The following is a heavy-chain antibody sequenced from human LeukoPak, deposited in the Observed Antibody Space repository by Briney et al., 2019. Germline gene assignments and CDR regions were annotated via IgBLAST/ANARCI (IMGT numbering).Heavy chain of an antibody. D-gene: IGHD3-22*01. Sequence: ASVKVSCKASGYTFTSYDINWVRQATGQGLEWMGWMNPNSGNTGYAQKFQGRVTMTRNTSISTAYMELSSLRSDDTAVYYCARGPYYYDSSGYRNGVFDYWGQGTLVTVSS. CDR1: GYTFTSYD. J-gene: IGHJ4*02. V-gene: IGHV1-8*01. CDR3: ARGPYYYDSSGYRNGVFDY. CDR2: MNPNSGNT.